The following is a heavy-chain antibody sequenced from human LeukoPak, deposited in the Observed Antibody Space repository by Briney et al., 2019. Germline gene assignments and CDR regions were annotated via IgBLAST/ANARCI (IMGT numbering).Heavy chain of an antibody. V-gene: IGHV4-4*07. J-gene: IGHJ3*02. CDR2: IYTRGST. Sequence: SETLSLTCTVSGGPINNYYWSWIRQPAGKGLEWIGRIYTRGSTNYNPSLKSRVTMSVDTSKNQFSLKLSSVTAADTAVYYCARHHLIRAAADHDAFDIWGQGTMVTVSS. CDR3: ARHHLIRAAADHDAFDI. D-gene: IGHD6-13*01. CDR1: GGPINNYY.